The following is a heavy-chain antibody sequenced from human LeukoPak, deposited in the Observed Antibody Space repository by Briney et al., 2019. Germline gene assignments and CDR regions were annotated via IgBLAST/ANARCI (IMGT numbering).Heavy chain of an antibody. J-gene: IGHJ4*02. D-gene: IGHD3-22*01. V-gene: IGHV1-2*02. CDR2: INPNSGGT. CDR1: GYTFTCYY. Sequence: ASVKVSCKASGYTFTCYYMHWVRQAPAQGLEWMGWINPNSGGTNYAQKFQGRVTMTRDTSISTGYMELSRLRSDDTAVYYCAREGAPDSSGYYPNFDYWGQGTLVTVSS. CDR3: AREGAPDSSGYYPNFDY.